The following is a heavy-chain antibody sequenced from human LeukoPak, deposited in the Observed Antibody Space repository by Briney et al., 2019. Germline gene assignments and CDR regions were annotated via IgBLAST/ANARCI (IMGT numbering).Heavy chain of an antibody. V-gene: IGHV4-39*01. CDR3: ARLLLLWFGEPDY. CDR2: ICYSGST. CDR1: GGSISSSNYY. D-gene: IGHD3-10*01. Sequence: PSETLSLTCTVSGGSISSSNYYWGWIRQPPGKGLEWIGSICYSGSTYYNPSLKSRVTISGDTSKNQFSLKLSSVTAADTAVYYCARLLLLWFGEPDYWGQGTVVTVSS. J-gene: IGHJ4*02.